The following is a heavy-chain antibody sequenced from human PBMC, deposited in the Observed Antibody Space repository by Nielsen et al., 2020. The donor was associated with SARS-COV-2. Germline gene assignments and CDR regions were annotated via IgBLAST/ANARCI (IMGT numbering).Heavy chain of an antibody. Sequence: GSLRLSCTVSGGSISSSSYYWGWIRQPPGKGLEWIGSIYYSGSTNYNPSLKSRVTISVDTSKNQFSLKLSSVTAADTAVYYCARTYYDFWSGCSYYYYGMDVWGQGTTVTVSS. CDR1: GGSISSSSYY. CDR2: IYYSGST. J-gene: IGHJ6*02. V-gene: IGHV4-39*07. CDR3: ARTYYDFWSGCSYYYYGMDV. D-gene: IGHD3-3*01.